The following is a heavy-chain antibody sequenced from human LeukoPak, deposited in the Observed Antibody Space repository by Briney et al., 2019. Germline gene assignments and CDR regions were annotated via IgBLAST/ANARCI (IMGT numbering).Heavy chain of an antibody. D-gene: IGHD2-15*01. CDR1: GFSLYISGVG. J-gene: IGHJ6*03. CDR2: IYWNDDK. V-gene: IGHV2-5*01. CDR3: AHSTLDCSGGSCFLKYYIDV. Sequence: SGPTLVEPTQTLTLTCTFSGFSLYISGVGVGWIRQPPGKALEWLALIYWNDDKRYSPSLKSRLTITKDTSKNQVVLTMTNMDPLDTATYYCAHSTLDCSGGSCFLKYYIDVWGKGTTVTISS.